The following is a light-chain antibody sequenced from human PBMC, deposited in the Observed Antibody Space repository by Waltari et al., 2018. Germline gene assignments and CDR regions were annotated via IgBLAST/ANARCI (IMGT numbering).Light chain of an antibody. CDR2: EEN. CDR3: TSQYNGRYRHV. CDR1: SLRKYY. J-gene: IGLJ1*01. Sequence: SSEQTHDPAVSVGLGQTIRITCQGDSLRKYYAHWYQQRPGRAPALVIFEENKPPSGIPDRFSGSSAGNTASSTLTSAQAEDEADSHCTSQYNGRYRHVFGTGTKVTVL. V-gene: IGLV3-19*01.